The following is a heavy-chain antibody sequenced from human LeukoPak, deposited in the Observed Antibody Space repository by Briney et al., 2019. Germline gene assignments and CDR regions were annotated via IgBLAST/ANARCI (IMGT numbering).Heavy chain of an antibody. CDR2: IYTSGST. V-gene: IGHV4-4*09. D-gene: IGHD6-13*01. CDR3: ARQGGYSSPLSV. CDR1: GGSITSYY. Sequence: SETLSLTCTVSGGSITSYYWSWIRQPPGKGLECIGYIYTSGSTNYNPSLKSRVTISVDTSKNQFSLQLSSVTAADTAVYYCARQGGYSSPLSVWGKGTTVAVSS. J-gene: IGHJ6*04.